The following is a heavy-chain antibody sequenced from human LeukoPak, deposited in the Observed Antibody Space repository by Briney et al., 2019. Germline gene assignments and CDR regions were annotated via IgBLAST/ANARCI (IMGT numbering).Heavy chain of an antibody. V-gene: IGHV1-69*13. Sequence: ASVKVSCKASGGTFSGYAINWVRQAPGQGLEWMGGIIPIFTSPHYAQKLQGRVTISADESTSTVYMELNSLRSEDTAVYYCARVDPIPGGSSTSCFDYWGQGTLVTVSS. J-gene: IGHJ4*02. CDR3: ARVDPIPGGSSTSCFDY. D-gene: IGHD2-2*01. CDR1: GGTFSGYA. CDR2: IIPIFTSP.